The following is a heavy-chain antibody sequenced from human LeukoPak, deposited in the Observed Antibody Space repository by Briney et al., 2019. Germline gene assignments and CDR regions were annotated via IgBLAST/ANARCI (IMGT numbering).Heavy chain of an antibody. CDR1: GYTFTGYY. Sequence: ASVKVSCKASGYTFTGYYMHWVRQAPGQGLEWMGWIDPNSGGTKYAQKFQGRVTMTRDTSINTAYMELSSLRSDDTAVFYCARMAHGSYYWGQGTLVTVSS. CDR3: ARMAHGSYY. D-gene: IGHD1-26*01. J-gene: IGHJ4*02. V-gene: IGHV1-2*02. CDR2: IDPNSGGT.